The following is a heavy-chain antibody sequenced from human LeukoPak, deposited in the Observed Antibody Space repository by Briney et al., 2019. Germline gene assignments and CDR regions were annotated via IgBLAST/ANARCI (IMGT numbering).Heavy chain of an antibody. Sequence: QSGGSLRLSCAASGFTFSDYDMHWVRQATGKGLEWVSSLGTAGDTYYTGSVKGRFTISRENAKNSLYLQMNSLRAGDTAVYYCARVAKERVGGVYYFDYWGQGTLVTVSS. J-gene: IGHJ4*02. CDR2: LGTAGDT. CDR3: ARVAKERVGGVYYFDY. D-gene: IGHD1-1*01. V-gene: IGHV3-13*01. CDR1: GFTFSDYD.